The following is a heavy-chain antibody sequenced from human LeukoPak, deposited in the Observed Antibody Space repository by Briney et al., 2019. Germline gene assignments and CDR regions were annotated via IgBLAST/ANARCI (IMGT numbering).Heavy chain of an antibody. D-gene: IGHD3-22*01. CDR1: GGSISSGSSS. CDR3: ATIGVYDRGAFDI. Sequence: SQTLSLTCTVSGGSISSGSSSWNWIRQPAGKGLEWIGHIYTSGSTNYNPSLKSRVTISVDTSKNQFSLKLSSVTAADTAVYYCATIGVYDRGAFDIWGQGTMVTVSS. V-gene: IGHV4-61*09. CDR2: IYTSGST. J-gene: IGHJ3*02.